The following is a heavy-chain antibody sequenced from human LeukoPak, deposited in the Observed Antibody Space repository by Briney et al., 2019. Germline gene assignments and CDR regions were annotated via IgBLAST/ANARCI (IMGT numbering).Heavy chain of an antibody. CDR1: GFTFDDYG. CDR3: ARRFGGYPLLWAYYYMDV. Sequence: GGSLRLSCAASGFTFDDYGMSWVRQAPGKGLEWVSGINWNGGSTGYADSVKGRFTISRDNAKNSLYPQMNSLRAEDTAVYYCARRFGGYPLLWAYYYMDVWGKGTTVTVSS. D-gene: IGHD3-16*01. V-gene: IGHV3-20*04. CDR2: INWNGGST. J-gene: IGHJ6*03.